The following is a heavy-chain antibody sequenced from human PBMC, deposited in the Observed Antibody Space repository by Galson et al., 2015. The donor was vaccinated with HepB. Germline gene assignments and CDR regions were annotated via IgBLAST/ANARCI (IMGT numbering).Heavy chain of an antibody. CDR2: ISYDGSNK. CDR1: GFTFSSYG. J-gene: IGHJ4*02. CDR3: AKDLGSSGWRSYFDY. Sequence: SLRLSCAASGFTFSSYGMHWVRQAPGKGLEWVAVISYDGSNKYYADSVKGRFTISRDNSKNTLYLQMNSLRAEDTAVYYCAKDLGSSGWRSYFDYWGQGTLVTVSS. D-gene: IGHD6-19*01. V-gene: IGHV3-30*18.